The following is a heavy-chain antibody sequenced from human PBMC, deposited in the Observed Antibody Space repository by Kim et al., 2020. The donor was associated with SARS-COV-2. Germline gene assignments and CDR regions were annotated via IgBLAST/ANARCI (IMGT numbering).Heavy chain of an antibody. CDR2: IYNSGST. CDR3: ARGPSLGNYHWFDP. CDR1: GGSYY. J-gene: IGHJ5*02. D-gene: IGHD3-10*01. V-gene: IGHV4-31*03. Sequence: SENLSLTCTVSGGSYYWSWIRQSPGKGLEWIGYIYNSGSTYYNPSLESRITISLDTSKGQFSLKLNSVTAADTAVYYCARGPSLGNYHWFDPWGQGTLAT.